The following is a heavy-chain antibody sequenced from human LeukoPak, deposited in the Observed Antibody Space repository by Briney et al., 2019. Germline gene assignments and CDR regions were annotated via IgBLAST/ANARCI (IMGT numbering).Heavy chain of an antibody. D-gene: IGHD3-3*01. CDR2: ISAYNGNT. J-gene: IGHJ4*02. CDR1: GYTFTSYG. V-gene: IGHV1-18*01. CDR3: ARGNFFGVVIRHLRFDY. Sequence: GASVKVSCKASGYTFTSYGINWVRQAPGQGLEWMGWISAYNGNTNYAQKLQGRVTMTTDTSTSTAYMELRSLRSDDTAVYYCARGNFFGVVIRHLRFDYWGQGTLVTVSS.